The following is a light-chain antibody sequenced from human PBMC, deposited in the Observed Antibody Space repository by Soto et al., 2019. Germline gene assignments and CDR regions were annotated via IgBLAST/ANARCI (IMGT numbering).Light chain of an antibody. J-gene: IGKJ2*01. V-gene: IGKV3-20*01. CDR2: GVF. CDR1: QGVTSNH. Sequence: ENVLTQSPCTVSLSPGERATLSCRASQGVTSNHLAWYQQKPGQAPRLLIYGVFNRATGIPDRFSGSGSGTDFTLTITRLEPVDSAVYFCQHYDGSPRTFGQGTKLEIK. CDR3: QHYDGSPRT.